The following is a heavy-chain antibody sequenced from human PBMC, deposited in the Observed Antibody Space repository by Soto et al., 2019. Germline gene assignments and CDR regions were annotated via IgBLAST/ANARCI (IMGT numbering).Heavy chain of an antibody. D-gene: IGHD6-19*01. J-gene: IGHJ6*02. V-gene: IGHV4-39*01. Sequence: SETLSLTCTVSGGSISSSSYYWGWIRQPPGKGLEWIGSIYYSGSTYYNPSLKSRVTISVDTSKNQFSLKLSSVTAADTAVYYCARHWGFGGWDYYYYYGMDVWGQGTTVTVSS. CDR2: IYYSGST. CDR3: ARHWGFGGWDYYYYYGMDV. CDR1: GGSISSSSYY.